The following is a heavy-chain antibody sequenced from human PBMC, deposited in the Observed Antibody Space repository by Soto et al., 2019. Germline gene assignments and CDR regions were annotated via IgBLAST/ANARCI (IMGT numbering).Heavy chain of an antibody. Sequence: SETLSLTCTVSGGSISNSGDYYWSWIRQSPGRGLEWIGYIYHTGTTYYNPSLRGRAVVSADTSENQFSLKLSSVTAADTAMYYCARVRAYSYGYEDYWGQGTLVTVSS. D-gene: IGHD5-18*01. CDR3: ARVRAYSYGYEDY. CDR1: GGSISNSGDYY. V-gene: IGHV4-30-4*01. J-gene: IGHJ4*02. CDR2: IYHTGTT.